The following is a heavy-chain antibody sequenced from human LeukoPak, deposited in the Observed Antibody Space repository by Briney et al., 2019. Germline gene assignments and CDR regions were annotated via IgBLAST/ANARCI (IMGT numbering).Heavy chain of an antibody. D-gene: IGHD4-23*01. Sequence: GGSLRLSCAASGFTFSSYAMSWVRQAPGKGREGVANIDRDGSETNYVGSVKGRFTISRDNAKNSLYLQMNSLRAEDTAVYYCARDDYGGNFDFWGQGTLVTVSS. CDR2: IDRDGSET. CDR1: GFTFSSYA. V-gene: IGHV3-7*01. J-gene: IGHJ4*02. CDR3: ARDDYGGNFDF.